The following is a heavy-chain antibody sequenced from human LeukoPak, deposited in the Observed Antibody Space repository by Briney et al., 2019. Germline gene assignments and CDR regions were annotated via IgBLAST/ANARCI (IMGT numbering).Heavy chain of an antibody. V-gene: IGHV1-8*01. CDR3: ARSATSGYDLGFDY. CDR2: MNPNSGNT. Sequence: ASVKVSCKASGYTFTSYDINWVRQATGQGLEWMGWMNPNSGNTGYAQKFQGRVTMTRNTSISTAYMELSSLRSEDTAVYYCARSATSGYDLGFDYWGQGTLVTVSS. CDR1: GYTFTSYD. D-gene: IGHD5-12*01. J-gene: IGHJ4*02.